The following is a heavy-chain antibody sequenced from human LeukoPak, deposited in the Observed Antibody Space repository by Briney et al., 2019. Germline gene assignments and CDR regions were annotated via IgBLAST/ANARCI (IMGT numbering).Heavy chain of an antibody. CDR3: TRVGSSWYEQGTFFDY. CDR2: IRSKACGGTT. CDR1: GFTFGDYA. J-gene: IGHJ4*02. V-gene: IGHV3-49*04. Sequence: PGGSLRLSCTASGFTFGDYAMSWVRQAPGKGLEWVGFIRSKACGGTTEYAASVKGRFTISRDDSKSIAYLQMNSLKTEDTAVYYCTRVGSSWYEQGTFFDYWGQGTLVTVSS. D-gene: IGHD6-13*01.